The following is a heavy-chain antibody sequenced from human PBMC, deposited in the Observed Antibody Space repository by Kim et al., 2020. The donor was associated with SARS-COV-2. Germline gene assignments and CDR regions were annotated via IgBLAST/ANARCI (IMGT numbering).Heavy chain of an antibody. CDR3: ATAVGATTKVGYYFDY. D-gene: IGHD1-26*01. V-gene: IGHV1-24*01. Sequence: KFQGRVTMTEDTSTDTAYMELSSLRSEDTAVYYCATAVGATTKVGYYFDYWGQGTLVTVSS. J-gene: IGHJ4*02.